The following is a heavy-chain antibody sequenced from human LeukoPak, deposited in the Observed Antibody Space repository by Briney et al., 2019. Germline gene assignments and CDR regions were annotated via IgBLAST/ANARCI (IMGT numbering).Heavy chain of an antibody. Sequence: PGGSLRLSCAASGFTFSSYEMNWVRQAPGKGLEWVSYISSSGSTIYYADSVKGRFTISRDNAKNSLYLQMNSLRAEDMALYYCAKDRGSSSWYAFDIWGQGTMVTVSS. CDR2: ISSSGSTI. D-gene: IGHD6-13*01. CDR1: GFTFSSYE. J-gene: IGHJ3*02. V-gene: IGHV3-48*03. CDR3: AKDRGSSSWYAFDI.